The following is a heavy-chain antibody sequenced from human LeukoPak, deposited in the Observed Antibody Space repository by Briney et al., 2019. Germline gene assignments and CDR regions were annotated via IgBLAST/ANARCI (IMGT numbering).Heavy chain of an antibody. CDR2: IIPIFGTA. CDR1: GGTFSSYA. Sequence: SVKVSCKASGGTFSSYAISWVRQAPGQGREWMGGIIPIFGTANYAQKFQGRVTITADESTSTAYMELSSLRSEDTAVYYCARARGYSYGLIDYGGQGTLVTVSS. D-gene: IGHD5-18*01. CDR3: ARARGYSYGLIDY. V-gene: IGHV1-69*01. J-gene: IGHJ4*02.